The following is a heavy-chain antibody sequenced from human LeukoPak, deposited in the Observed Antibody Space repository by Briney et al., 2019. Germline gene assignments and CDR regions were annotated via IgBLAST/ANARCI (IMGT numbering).Heavy chain of an antibody. D-gene: IGHD3-16*01. CDR3: ARGRGRNPSGYYYYMDV. CDR2: VTISGDNT. V-gene: IGHV3-23*01. CDR1: GFTFSNFG. J-gene: IGHJ6*04. Sequence: GGSLRLSCAASGFTFSNFGMSWVRQAPEKGLEWVSSVTISGDNTYYAESVKGRFTISRDNSKGTLYLLMSSLRADDTAVYYCARGRGRNPSGYYYYMDVWGKGTTVTISS.